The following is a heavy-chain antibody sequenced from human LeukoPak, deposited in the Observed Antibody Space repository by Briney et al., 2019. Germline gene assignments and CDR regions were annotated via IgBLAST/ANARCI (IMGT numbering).Heavy chain of an antibody. CDR2: ISAYNGNT. D-gene: IGHD1-26*01. J-gene: IGHJ4*02. CDR1: GYTFTSYG. V-gene: IGHV1-18*01. CDR3: ALSPGSGSYPSPLALAGDFDY. Sequence: EASVKVSCKASGYTFTSYGISWVRQAPGQGLEWMGWISAYNGNTNYAQKLQGRVTMTTDTSTSTAYMELRSLRSEDTAVYYCALSPGSGSYPSPLALAGDFDYWGQGTLVTVSS.